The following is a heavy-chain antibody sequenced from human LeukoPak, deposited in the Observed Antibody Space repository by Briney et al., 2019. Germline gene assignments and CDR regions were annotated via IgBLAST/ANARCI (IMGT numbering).Heavy chain of an antibody. J-gene: IGHJ4*02. V-gene: IGHV4-39*01. Sequence: SETLSLTCTVSGGSISSSSYYWGWIRQPPGKGLEWIGSIYYSGSTYYNPSLKSRVTISVDTSKNQFSLKLSAVTAADTAVYYCARQDGYNYLADYWGQGTLVTVSS. CDR3: ARQDGYNYLADY. CDR2: IYYSGST. D-gene: IGHD5-24*01. CDR1: GGSISSSSYY.